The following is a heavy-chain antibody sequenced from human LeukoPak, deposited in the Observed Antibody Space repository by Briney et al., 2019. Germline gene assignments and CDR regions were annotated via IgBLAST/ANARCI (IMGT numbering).Heavy chain of an antibody. J-gene: IGHJ4*02. CDR2: ISGSGGST. CDR3: AKDRPGAMLYFDC. D-gene: IGHD1-26*01. CDR1: GFTFSSYA. V-gene: IGHV3-23*01. Sequence: TGGSLRLSCAASGFTFSSYAMSWVRQAPGKGLEWVSAISGSGGSTYYADSVKGRFTISRDNSKNALYLQINNLGAEDTAVYYCAKDRPGAMLYFDCWGQGTLVTVSS.